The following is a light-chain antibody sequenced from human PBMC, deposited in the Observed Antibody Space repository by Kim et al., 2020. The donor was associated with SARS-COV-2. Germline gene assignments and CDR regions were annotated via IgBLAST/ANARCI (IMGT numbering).Light chain of an antibody. J-gene: IGLJ2*01. CDR2: DVS. CDR3: CSYAGSYTLV. Sequence: GQSGTISCTGTSSDVGGYNYVSWYQQHPGKAPKLMIYDVSKRPSGVPDRFSGSKSGNTASLTISVLQAEDEADYYCCSYAGSYTLVFGGGTQLTVL. V-gene: IGLV2-11*01. CDR1: SSDVGGYNY.